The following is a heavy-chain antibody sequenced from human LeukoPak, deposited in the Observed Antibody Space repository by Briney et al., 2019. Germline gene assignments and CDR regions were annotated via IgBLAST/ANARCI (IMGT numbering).Heavy chain of an antibody. CDR3: AKESGSYYGFNDY. V-gene: IGHV3-53*01. CDR1: GFTVSSNY. CDR2: IYSGGST. J-gene: IGHJ4*02. D-gene: IGHD1-26*01. Sequence: GGSLRLSCAASGFTVSSNYMSWVRQAPGKGLEWVSVIYSGGSTYYADSMKGRFTISRDNSKNTLYLQMNSLRAEDTAVYYCAKESGSYYGFNDYWGQGTLVTVSS.